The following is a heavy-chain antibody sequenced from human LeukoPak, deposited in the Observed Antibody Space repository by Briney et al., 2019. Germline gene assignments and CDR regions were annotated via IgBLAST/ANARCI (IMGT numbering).Heavy chain of an antibody. V-gene: IGHV1-46*01. CDR1: GYTFTSYY. CDR3: ARGCRCYYDSSGYPITPFDY. J-gene: IGHJ4*02. D-gene: IGHD3-22*01. Sequence: ASVKVSCKASGYTFTSYYMHWVRQAPGQGLEWMGIINPSGGSTSYAQKFQGRVTMTGDTSTSTVYMELSSLRSEDTAVYYCARGCRCYYDSSGYPITPFDYWGQGTLVTVSS. CDR2: INPSGGST.